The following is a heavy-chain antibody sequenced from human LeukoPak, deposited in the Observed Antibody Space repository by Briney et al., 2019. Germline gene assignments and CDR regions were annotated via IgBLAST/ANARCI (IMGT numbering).Heavy chain of an antibody. CDR3: ARPPRPRLSRGGFDY. D-gene: IGHD3-10*01. CDR2: IYTSGST. J-gene: IGHJ4*02. V-gene: IGHV4-4*09. Sequence: SETLSLTCTVSGGSISSYYWSWIRQPPGKGLEWIGYIYTSGSTNYNPSLKSRVTISVDTSKNQFSLKLSSVTAADTAVYYCARPPRPRLSRGGFDYWGQGTLVTVSS. CDR1: GGSISSYY.